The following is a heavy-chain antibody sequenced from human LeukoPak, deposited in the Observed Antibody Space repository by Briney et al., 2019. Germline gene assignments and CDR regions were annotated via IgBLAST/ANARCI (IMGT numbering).Heavy chain of an antibody. Sequence: SETLSLTCAVSGGSISSGGYSWSWIRQPPGKGLEWIGYIYYSGSTYYNPSLKSRVTISVDTSKNQFSLKLSSVTAADTAVYYCARVGIVVVPAAIPNWFDPWGQGTLVTVSS. CDR2: IYYSGST. J-gene: IGHJ5*02. D-gene: IGHD2-2*03. CDR3: ARVGIVVVPAAIPNWFDP. V-gene: IGHV4-30-4*07. CDR1: GGSISSGGYS.